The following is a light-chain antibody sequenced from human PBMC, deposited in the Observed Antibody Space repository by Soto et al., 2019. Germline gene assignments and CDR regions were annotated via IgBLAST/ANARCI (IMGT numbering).Light chain of an antibody. V-gene: IGLV1-40*01. CDR2: GNS. Sequence: QSALTQPPSVSGAPGQRVTISCTGSSSNIGAGYDVHWYQQLPGTAPKLLIYGNSNRPSGVPDRFSGSKSGTSASLAITGLQAEEEADYYCQSYESSRSGYGFGTGTKVTVL. J-gene: IGLJ1*01. CDR3: QSYESSRSGYG. CDR1: SSNIGAGYD.